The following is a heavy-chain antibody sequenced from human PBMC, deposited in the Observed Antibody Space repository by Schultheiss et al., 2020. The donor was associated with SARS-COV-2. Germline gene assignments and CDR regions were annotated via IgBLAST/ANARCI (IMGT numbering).Heavy chain of an antibody. CDR2: ISYDGSNK. CDR1: GFTFSSYG. D-gene: IGHD4/OR15-4a*01. CDR3: VRDQGQDYGPYDY. V-gene: IGHV3-30*03. J-gene: IGHJ4*02. Sequence: GGSLRLSCAASGFTFSSYGMHWVRQAPGKGLEWVAVISYDGSNKYYVDSVKGRFTISRDNSKNTLYLQMNSLRAEDTAVYYCVRDQGQDYGPYDYWGQGTLVTVSS.